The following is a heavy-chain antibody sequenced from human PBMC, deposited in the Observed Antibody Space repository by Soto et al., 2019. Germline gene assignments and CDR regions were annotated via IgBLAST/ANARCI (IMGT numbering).Heavy chain of an antibody. CDR2: IFYSGST. J-gene: IGHJ3*02. CDR1: GGSISSSKW. V-gene: IGHV4-59*08. CDR3: ARRYGRAFDI. Sequence: SETLSLTCAVSGGSISSSKWWSWIRQPPGKGLEWIGYIFYSGSTNYNPSLKSRVTISVDTSKNQFSLKLSSVTAADTAVYYCARRYGRAFDIWGQGTMVTVS. D-gene: IGHD4-17*01.